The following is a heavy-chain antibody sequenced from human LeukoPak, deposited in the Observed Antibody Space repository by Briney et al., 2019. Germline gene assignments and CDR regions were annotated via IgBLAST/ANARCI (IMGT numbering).Heavy chain of an antibody. CDR1: GYRFTNYW. V-gene: IGHV5-51*01. D-gene: IGHD6-13*01. CDR3: ARYSADWQPTQQGAFEV. CDR2: IFPGYSDT. J-gene: IGHJ3*01. Sequence: GESLKISCKGSGYRFTNYWIGWVRQMPGKGLEWMGIIFPGYSDTRYSPSFQGQVTISADKSINTAFLQWSSLKASDTAIYDCARYSADWQPTQQGAFEVWGQGTMVTVSS.